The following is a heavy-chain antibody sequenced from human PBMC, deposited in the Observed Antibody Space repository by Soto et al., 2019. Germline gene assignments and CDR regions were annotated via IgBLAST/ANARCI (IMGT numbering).Heavy chain of an antibody. J-gene: IGHJ4*02. CDR3: AKVPNANYDILTGYYRNPAPYCFDY. V-gene: IGHV3-23*01. D-gene: IGHD3-9*01. Sequence: GGSLRLSCAASGCTFSSYAMSWVRQAPGKGLEWVSAISGSGGSTYYADSVKGRFTISRDNSKNTLYLQMNSLRAEDTAVYYCAKVPNANYDILTGYYRNPAPYCFDYWGQGTLVTVSS. CDR1: GCTFSSYA. CDR2: ISGSGGST.